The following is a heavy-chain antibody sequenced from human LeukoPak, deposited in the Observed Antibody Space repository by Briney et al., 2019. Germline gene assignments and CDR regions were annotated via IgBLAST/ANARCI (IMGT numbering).Heavy chain of an antibody. CDR1: GGFIDSSSYY. CDR2: IYYSGSA. CDR3: VRREYCTTTSCYIRGMDY. D-gene: IGHD2-2*02. Sequence: SETLSLTCTVSGGFIDSSSYYWGWIRQPPGKGLEWIGYIYYSGSAHYNPSLRSRVTISVDTSKNQFSLKLSSATAADTAVYFCVRREYCTTTSCYIRGMDYWGQGTLVTVSS. V-gene: IGHV4-39*01. J-gene: IGHJ4*02.